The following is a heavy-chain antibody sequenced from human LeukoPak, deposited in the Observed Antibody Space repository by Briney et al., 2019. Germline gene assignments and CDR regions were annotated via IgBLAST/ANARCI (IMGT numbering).Heavy chain of an antibody. Sequence: PGGSLRLSCAASGFTFSSYGMHCVRQAPGRGLEWVAFIRYDGSNKYYADSVKGRFTISRDNSTNTLYLQMNSLRAEDTAVYYCARSGLSRFGFWGQGTLVTVSS. V-gene: IGHV3-30*02. CDR2: IRYDGSNK. J-gene: IGHJ4*02. CDR3: ARSGLSRFGF. D-gene: IGHD2/OR15-2a*01. CDR1: GFTFSSYG.